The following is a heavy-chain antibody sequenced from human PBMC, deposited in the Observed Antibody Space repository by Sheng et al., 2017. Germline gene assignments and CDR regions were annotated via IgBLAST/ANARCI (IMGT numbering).Heavy chain of an antibody. J-gene: IGHJ4*02. CDR2: INWNGGST. Sequence: EVQLVESGGGVVRPGGSLRLSCAASGFTFDDYGMSWVRQAPGKGLEWVSGINWNGGSTGYADSVKGRFTISRDNAKNSLYLQMNSLRAEDTALYHCASAYCGGDCYIVYFDYWGQGTLVTVSS. CDR1: GFTFDDYG. D-gene: IGHD2-21*01. V-gene: IGHV3-20*01. CDR3: ASAYCGGDCYIVYFDY.